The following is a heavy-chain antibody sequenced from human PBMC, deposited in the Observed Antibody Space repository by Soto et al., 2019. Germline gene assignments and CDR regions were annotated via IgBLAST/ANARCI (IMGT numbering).Heavy chain of an antibody. CDR3: AGFKRSTYYDILTGYPLPY. Sequence: PSETLSLTCTVSGGSISSSSYYWGWIRQPPGKGLEWIGSIYYSGSTNYNPSLKSRVTISLDTSKNHFSLKLSSVTAADTAVYYCAGFKRSTYYDILTGYPLPYWGQGTLVTVSS. D-gene: IGHD3-9*01. CDR1: GGSISSSSYY. J-gene: IGHJ4*02. CDR2: IYYSGST. V-gene: IGHV4-39*02.